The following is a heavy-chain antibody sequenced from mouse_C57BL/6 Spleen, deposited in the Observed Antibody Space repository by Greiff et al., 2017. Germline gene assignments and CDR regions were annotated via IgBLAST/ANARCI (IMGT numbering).Heavy chain of an antibody. V-gene: IGHV5-6*01. J-gene: IGHJ2*01. Sequence: EVKLMESGGDLVKPGGSLTLSCAASGFTFSSYGMSWVRQTPDNRLEWVATISSGGSYTYYPDSVKGRFTISRDNAKNTLYLQMRSLKSEDTAMYYCARGGGDYFDYWGQGTTLTVSS. CDR2: ISSGGSYT. CDR1: GFTFSSYG. CDR3: ARGGGDYFDY.